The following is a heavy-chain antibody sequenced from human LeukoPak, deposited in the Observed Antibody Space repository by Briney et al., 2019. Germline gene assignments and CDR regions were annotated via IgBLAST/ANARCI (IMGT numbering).Heavy chain of an antibody. Sequence: SETLSLTCTVSGGSITSSKYYWGWIRQPPGKGLEWIGEINHSGSTNYNPSLKSRLTISVDTSKKQFSLKLSSVTAADTAVYYYARHGPPRAGWGRKYYYMDVWGKGTTVTISS. CDR3: ARHGPPRAGWGRKYYYMDV. D-gene: IGHD3-16*01. CDR1: GGSITSSKYY. CDR2: INHSGST. J-gene: IGHJ6*03. V-gene: IGHV4-39*01.